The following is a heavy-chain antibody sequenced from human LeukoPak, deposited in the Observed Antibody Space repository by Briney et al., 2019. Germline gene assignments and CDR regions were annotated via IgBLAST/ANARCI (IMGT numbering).Heavy chain of an antibody. CDR2: INPNSGGT. D-gene: IGHD3-10*01. Sequence: ASVKVSCKASGYTFTGYYMHWVRQAPGQGLEWMGWINPNSGGTNYAQKFQSRVTMTRDTSISTAYMELSRLRSDDTAVYYCARVSRFGGHGFDYWGQGTLVTVSS. CDR1: GYTFTGYY. J-gene: IGHJ4*02. V-gene: IGHV1-2*02. CDR3: ARVSRFGGHGFDY.